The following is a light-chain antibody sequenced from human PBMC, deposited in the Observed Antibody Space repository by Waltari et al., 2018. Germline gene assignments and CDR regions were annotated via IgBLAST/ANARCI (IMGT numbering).Light chain of an antibody. CDR1: SSDIGGYNS. V-gene: IGLV2-14*01. J-gene: IGLJ3*02. CDR3: SSHRRSSTSL. Sequence: QSALTQPASVSGSPGQSITMSCTGNSSDIGGYNSVSWWQQDPGKATKLMIYDVSKRPSGVSNRFSGSKSGNTASLTISGLQAEDEAEYFCSSHRRSSTSLFGGGTKVTVL. CDR2: DVS.